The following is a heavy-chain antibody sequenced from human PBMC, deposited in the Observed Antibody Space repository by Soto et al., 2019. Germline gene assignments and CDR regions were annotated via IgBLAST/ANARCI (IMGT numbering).Heavy chain of an antibody. V-gene: IGHV3-30*18. D-gene: IGHD5-18*01. CDR1: GFTFSSYG. Sequence: TGGSLRLSCAASGFTFSSYGMHWVRQAPGKGLEWVAVISYDGSNKYYADSVKGRFTISRDNSKNTLYLQMNSLRAEDTAVYYCANAKSGYSYGYLYYWGQGTLVTAPQ. CDR2: ISYDGSNK. CDR3: ANAKSGYSYGYLYY. J-gene: IGHJ4*02.